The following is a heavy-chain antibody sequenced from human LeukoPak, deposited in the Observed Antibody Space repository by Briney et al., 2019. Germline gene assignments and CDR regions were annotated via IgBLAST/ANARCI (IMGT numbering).Heavy chain of an antibody. J-gene: IGHJ4*02. D-gene: IGHD4-17*01. V-gene: IGHV1-69*06. CDR1: GGAFSSYG. Sequence: SVKVSCKASGGAFSSYGISWVRQAPGQGLQWMGGIIPIFGTAKYAQKFQGRVTITADKSTSTAYMELSSLRSEDTAVYYCASSAGSCNPYDYGDYFCQSPFDYWGQGTLVTVSS. CDR3: ASSAGSCNPYDYGDYFCQSPFDY. CDR2: IIPIFGTA.